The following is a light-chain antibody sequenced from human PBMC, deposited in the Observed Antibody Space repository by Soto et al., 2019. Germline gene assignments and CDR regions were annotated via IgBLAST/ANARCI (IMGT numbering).Light chain of an antibody. V-gene: IGKV3-15*01. Sequence: EIVLTQSPATLSLSPGERATLSCRASQSVTSNLAWYQQKPGQAPRLIIFGASTRATGIPARFSGSGSGTEFTLTISSLQSEDFAVYYGQQYNKWPTITFGQGTRLEIK. CDR2: GAS. CDR3: QQYNKWPTIT. CDR1: QSVTSN. J-gene: IGKJ5*01.